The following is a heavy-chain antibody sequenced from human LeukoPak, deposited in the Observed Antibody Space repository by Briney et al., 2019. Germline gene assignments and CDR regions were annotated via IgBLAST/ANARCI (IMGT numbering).Heavy chain of an antibody. CDR3: ARSPEIYFMDV. Sequence: GGSLRLSCAASGFTFSSYVMSWVRQAPGKGLEWVSAITGSGGSTYYADSVKGRFTISRDNAKNSLYLQMNSLRAEDTAVYYCARSPEIYFMDVWGKGTTVTVSS. D-gene: IGHD5-24*01. V-gene: IGHV3-23*01. CDR1: GFTFSSYV. J-gene: IGHJ6*03. CDR2: ITGSGGST.